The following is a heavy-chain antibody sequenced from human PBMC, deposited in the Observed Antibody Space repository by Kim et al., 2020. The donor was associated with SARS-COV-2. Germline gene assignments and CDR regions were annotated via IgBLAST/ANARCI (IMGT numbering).Heavy chain of an antibody. CDR2: IRSDGSER. V-gene: IGHV3-7*01. D-gene: IGHD3-10*01. CDR3: ARGGGWYYSS. CDR1: GFPFTTYN. J-gene: IGHJ4*02. Sequence: GGSLRLSCAASGFPFTTYNMTWVRQAAGKGLEWVANIRSDGSERSYVDSVKGRFTISRDNAKSSVYLQMNSLRGEDAAVYYWARGGGWYYSSWGQGTTVTVSS.